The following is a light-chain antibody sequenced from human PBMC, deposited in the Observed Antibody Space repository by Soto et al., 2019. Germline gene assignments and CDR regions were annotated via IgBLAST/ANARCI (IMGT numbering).Light chain of an antibody. V-gene: IGLV2-14*01. CDR2: DVR. CDR1: SSDVGGYNY. Sequence: QSVLIQPASVSGSPGQSITISCTGTSSDVGGYNYISWYQQHPGKAPKFIIYDVRNRPSGVSNRFSGSRSGNTASLTISGLQAEDEADYYCSSYTSSSTVIFGGGTKLTVL. CDR3: SSYTSSSTVI. J-gene: IGLJ2*01.